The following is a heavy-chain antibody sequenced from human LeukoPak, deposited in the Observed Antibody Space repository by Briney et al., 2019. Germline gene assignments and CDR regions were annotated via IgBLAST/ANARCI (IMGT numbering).Heavy chain of an antibody. Sequence: GESPKISSKGSGYSFTSYSIGWVRPMPGKGLEWMRIIYPGDSDTRYSPSFQGQVTLSADRSISTAYLQWSSLKASDTAIYYCARRIAVAGPSPFFDFWGQGTLVSVSS. CDR2: IYPGDSDT. V-gene: IGHV5-51*01. J-gene: IGHJ4*02. CDR3: ARRIAVAGPSPFFDF. CDR1: GYSFTSYS. D-gene: IGHD6-19*01.